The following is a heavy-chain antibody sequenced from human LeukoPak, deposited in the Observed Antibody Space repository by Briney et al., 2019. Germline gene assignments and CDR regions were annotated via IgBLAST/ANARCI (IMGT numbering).Heavy chain of an antibody. CDR2: IKQDGSEK. CDR1: GFTFSSYL. V-gene: IGHV3-7*01. Sequence: GGSVRLSCAASGFTFSSYLMSWVRQAPGKGLEWVANIKQDGSEKYYVDSVKGRFTISRDNAKNSLYLQMNSLRAEDTAVYYCARDVRDCSSTSCYSDAFDIWGQGTMVTVSS. J-gene: IGHJ3*02. CDR3: ARDVRDCSSTSCYSDAFDI. D-gene: IGHD2-2*02.